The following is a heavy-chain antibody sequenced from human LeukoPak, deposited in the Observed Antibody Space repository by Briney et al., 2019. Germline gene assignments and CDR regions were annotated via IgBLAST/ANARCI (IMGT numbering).Heavy chain of an antibody. Sequence: GGPLRLSCAASGFTFINAWMSWVRQAPGKGLEWVGRIKSKTDGGTTDYAAPVKGRFTISRDDSKNTLYLQMNSLKTEDTAVYYCTTDRIGSGWYEGSDYWGQGTLVTVSS. CDR1: GFTFINAW. CDR3: TTDRIGSGWYEGSDY. D-gene: IGHD6-19*01. V-gene: IGHV3-15*01. J-gene: IGHJ4*02. CDR2: IKSKTDGGTT.